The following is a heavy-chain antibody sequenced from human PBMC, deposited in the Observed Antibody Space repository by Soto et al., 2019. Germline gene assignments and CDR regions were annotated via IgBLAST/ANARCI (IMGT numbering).Heavy chain of an antibody. D-gene: IGHD3-9*01. CDR1: GFTFSSYW. J-gene: IGHJ5*02. CDR3: ARDVLRYFDWLLSINWFGP. V-gene: IGHV3-7*01. CDR2: IKQDGREK. Sequence: EVQLVESGGGLVQPGGSLRLSCAASGFTFSSYWMSWVRQAPGKGLEWVANIKQDGREKYYVDSVKGRFTISRDNAKNSLDLQMNSLRAEDTAVYYCARDVLRYFDWLLSINWFGPWGQGTLVTVSS.